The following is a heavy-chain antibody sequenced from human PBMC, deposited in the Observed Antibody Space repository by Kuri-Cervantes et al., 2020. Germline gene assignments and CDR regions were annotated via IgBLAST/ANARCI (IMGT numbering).Heavy chain of an antibody. D-gene: IGHD3-22*01. V-gene: IGHV3-33*08. CDR1: GFTFSNAW. J-gene: IGHJ3*02. CDR2: IWYDGSNK. Sequence: GESLKISCAASGFTFSNAWMSWVRQAPGKGLEWVAVIWYDGSNKYYADSVKGRLTISRDNSKNTLYLQMNSLRAEDTAVYYCARGRITMIVVDAFDIWGQGTMVTVSS. CDR3: ARGRITMIVVDAFDI.